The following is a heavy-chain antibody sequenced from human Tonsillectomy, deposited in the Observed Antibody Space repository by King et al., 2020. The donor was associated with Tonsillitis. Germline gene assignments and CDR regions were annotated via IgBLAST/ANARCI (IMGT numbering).Heavy chain of an antibody. J-gene: IGHJ4*02. D-gene: IGHD1-26*01. V-gene: IGHV3-53*04. CDR2: IYSDGST. CDR1: GFTVSSNY. CDR3: ARWETGFDY. Sequence: DVQLVESGGDLVQPGGSLRLSCAASGFTVSSNYMSWVRQAPGKGLEWVSIIYSDGSTYYADSVKGRFTISRHNSKNTLYLQMNSLRAEDTALYYCARWETGFDYWGQGTLVTVSS.